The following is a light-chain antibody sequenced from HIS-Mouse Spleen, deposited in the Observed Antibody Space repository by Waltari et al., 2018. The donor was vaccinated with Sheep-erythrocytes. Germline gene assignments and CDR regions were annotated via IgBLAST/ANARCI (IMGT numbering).Light chain of an antibody. CDR3: QQFNSYPFT. CDR2: DAS. CDR1: QGISSA. Sequence: AIQLTQSPSSLSASVGDRVTITCRASQGISSALAWYQQKPGKAPKLLIYDASSLESGVPSRFSGSGSGTDFSLTISSLQPEDFATYYCQQFNSYPFTFDPGTKVDIK. V-gene: IGKV1-13*02. J-gene: IGKJ3*01.